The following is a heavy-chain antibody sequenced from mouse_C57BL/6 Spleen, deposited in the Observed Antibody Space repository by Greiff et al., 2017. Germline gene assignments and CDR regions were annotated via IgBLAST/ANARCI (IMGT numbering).Heavy chain of an antibody. J-gene: IGHJ1*03. V-gene: IGHV5-16*01. Sequence: EVKLVESEGGLVQPGSSMKLSCTASGFTFSDYYMAWVRQVPEKGLEWVANINYDGSSTYYLDSLKSRFIISRDNAKNILYLQMSSLKSEDTAPYYCARAVDYYGSSYVGYFDVWGTGTTVTVSS. D-gene: IGHD1-1*01. CDR1: GFTFSDYY. CDR3: ARAVDYYGSSYVGYFDV. CDR2: INYDGSST.